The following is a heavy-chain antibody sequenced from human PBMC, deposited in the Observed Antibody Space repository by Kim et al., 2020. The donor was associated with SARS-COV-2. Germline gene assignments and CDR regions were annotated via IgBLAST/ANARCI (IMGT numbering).Heavy chain of an antibody. CDR3: VKDRPLVATLPRGAFDI. CDR1: GFTFSTYV. J-gene: IGHJ3*02. D-gene: IGHD5-12*01. V-gene: IGHV3-30*18. Sequence: GGSLRLSCAASGFTFSTYVMHWVRQAPGKGLEWVAGISYDGSNQYYADSVKGRFTISRDNSKNTLFLQMASLRAEDTAIYYCVKDRPLVATLPRGAFDIWGQGTMVTVSS. CDR2: ISYDGSNQ.